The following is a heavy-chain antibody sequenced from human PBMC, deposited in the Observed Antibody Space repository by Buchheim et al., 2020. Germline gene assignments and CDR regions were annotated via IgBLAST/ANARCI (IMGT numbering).Heavy chain of an antibody. Sequence: EVQLVESGGGLIQPGGSLRLSCAASGLTFSSYWMHWVRQAPGKGLVWVSRINRDGSSTTYADSVKGSFTISRDNGKNTLFLQMNSLRAEDTAVDYCVRDDYGDYSFDYWGQGT. D-gene: IGHD4-17*01. J-gene: IGHJ4*02. CDR1: GLTFSSYW. V-gene: IGHV3-74*03. CDR2: INRDGSST. CDR3: VRDDYGDYSFDY.